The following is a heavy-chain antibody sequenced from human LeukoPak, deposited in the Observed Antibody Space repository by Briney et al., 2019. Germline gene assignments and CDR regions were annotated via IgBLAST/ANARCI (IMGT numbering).Heavy chain of an antibody. Sequence: SETLSLTCAVSGGSISSSNWWSWVRQPPGKGLEWIGEIYHSGSTNYNPSLKGRVTISVDTSKNQFSLRLTSVTAADTAVYYCARDNWGKDYWGQGTLVTVSS. CDR1: GGSISSSNW. V-gene: IGHV4-4*02. CDR3: ARDNWGKDY. J-gene: IGHJ4*02. D-gene: IGHD7-27*01. CDR2: IYHSGST.